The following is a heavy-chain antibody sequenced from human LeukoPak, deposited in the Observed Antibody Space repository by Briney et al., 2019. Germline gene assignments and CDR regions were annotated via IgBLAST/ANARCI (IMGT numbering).Heavy chain of an antibody. V-gene: IGHV1-18*01. CDR3: ARNPGGGYDYYYYMDV. J-gene: IGHJ6*03. CDR1: GYTFTSYG. Sequence: ASVKVSCKASGYTFTSYGISWVRQAPGQGLEWMGWISAYNGNTNYAQKHQGRVTMTTDTSTSTAYMELRSLRSDDTAVYYCARNPGGGYDYYYYMDVWGKGTTVTVSS. D-gene: IGHD1-14*01. CDR2: ISAYNGNT.